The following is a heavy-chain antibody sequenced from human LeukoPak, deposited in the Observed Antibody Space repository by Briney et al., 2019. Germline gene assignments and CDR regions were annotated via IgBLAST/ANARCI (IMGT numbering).Heavy chain of an antibody. Sequence: GVSLRLYCAVSGFTFSSSAMSWVRQAQGKGLEWVSAISGNSDTTLYADSVKGRFTISRDNSKNTLYLQMNSLRAEDTAVYYCAKEPRAMYYFDYWGQGTLVTVSS. CDR1: GFTFSSSA. CDR3: AKEPRAMYYFDY. J-gene: IGHJ4*02. CDR2: ISGNSDTT. V-gene: IGHV3-23*01.